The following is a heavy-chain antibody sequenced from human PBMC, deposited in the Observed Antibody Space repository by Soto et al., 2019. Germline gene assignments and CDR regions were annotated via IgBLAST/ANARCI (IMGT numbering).Heavy chain of an antibody. CDR3: ANSGSSSWHGMDV. Sequence: EVQLLESGGGLVQPGGSLRLSCAASGFTFSSYAMSWVRQAPGKGLEWVSAISGSGGSTYYADSVKGRFTISRDNSKNTLYLQMNSLRAEDTAVYYCANSGSSSWHGMDVWGQGTTVTVSS. CDR1: GFTFSSYA. J-gene: IGHJ6*02. CDR2: ISGSGGST. V-gene: IGHV3-23*01. D-gene: IGHD6-13*01.